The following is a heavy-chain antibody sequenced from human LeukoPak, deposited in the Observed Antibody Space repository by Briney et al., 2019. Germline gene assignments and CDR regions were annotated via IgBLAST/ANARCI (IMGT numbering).Heavy chain of an antibody. J-gene: IGHJ5*02. V-gene: IGHV1-8*01. Sequence: GASVKVSCKASGYTFTSYDINWVRQATGQGLEWMGWMNPNSGNTGYAQKFQGRVTITADESTSTAYMELSSLRSEDTAVYYCARDGDCSSTSCYTDNWFDPWGQGTLVTVSS. CDR3: ARDGDCSSTSCYTDNWFDP. CDR1: GYTFTSYD. CDR2: MNPNSGNT. D-gene: IGHD2-2*02.